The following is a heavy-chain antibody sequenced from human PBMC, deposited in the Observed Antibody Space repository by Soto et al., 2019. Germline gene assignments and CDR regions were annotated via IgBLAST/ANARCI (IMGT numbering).Heavy chain of an antibody. D-gene: IGHD2-15*01. CDR3: ALRVVAVQHKDAFDI. V-gene: IGHV1-69*02. CDR2: IIPILGIA. J-gene: IGHJ3*02. CDR1: GGTFISYT. Sequence: QVQLVQSGAEVKKPGSSVKVSCKASGGTFISYTISWVRQAPGQGLEWMGRIIPILGIANYAQKLQGRVTITEDKSTSTAYMELSSLRSEDTAVYYCALRVVAVQHKDAFDIWGQGTMVTVSS.